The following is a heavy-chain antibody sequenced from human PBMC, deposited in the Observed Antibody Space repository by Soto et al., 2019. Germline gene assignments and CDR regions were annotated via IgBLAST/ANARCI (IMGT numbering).Heavy chain of an antibody. CDR2: IKSKTDGGTT. CDR1: GFTFSNAW. J-gene: IGHJ6*02. Sequence: SLRLSCAASGFTFSNAWMSWVRQAPGKGLEWVGRIKSKTDGGTTDYAAPVKGRFTISRDDSKNTLYLQMNSLKTEDAAVYYCTTEESGSYSDYYYGMDVWGQGTTVTVSS. CDR3: TTEESGSYSDYYYGMDV. D-gene: IGHD1-26*01. V-gene: IGHV3-15*01.